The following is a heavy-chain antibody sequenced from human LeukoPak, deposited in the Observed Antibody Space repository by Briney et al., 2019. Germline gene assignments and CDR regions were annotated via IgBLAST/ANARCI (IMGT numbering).Heavy chain of an antibody. CDR2: IKYDGSEK. CDR3: ATRNIFEY. CDR1: GFTFSGHW. Sequence: GGSLRLSCTVSGFTFSGHWMKWVRQAPGKGLEWVATIKYDGSEKAYVDSVEGRFTISRDNSKDSLFLQMDSLRAEDTAVYYCATRNIFEYWGQGTLVTVSS. J-gene: IGHJ4*02. V-gene: IGHV3-7*01.